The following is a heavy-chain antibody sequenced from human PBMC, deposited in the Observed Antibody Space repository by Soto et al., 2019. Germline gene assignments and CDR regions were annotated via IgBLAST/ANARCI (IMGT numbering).Heavy chain of an antibody. V-gene: IGHV4-59*08. D-gene: IGHD2-2*01. CDR2: IYYGGST. CDR3: ARKYCSSTRCYQYFDY. CDR1: GGSISGYY. Sequence: SETLSLTCTVSGGSISGYYWSWIRQPPGKGLEWIGYIYYGGSTNYNPSLKSRVTISVDTSKSQFSLNLSSLTAADTAVYYCARKYCSSTRCYQYFDYWGQGTLVTVSS. J-gene: IGHJ4*02.